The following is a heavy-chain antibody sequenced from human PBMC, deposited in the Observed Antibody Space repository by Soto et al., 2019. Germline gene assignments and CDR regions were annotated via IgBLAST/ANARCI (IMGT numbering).Heavy chain of an antibody. J-gene: IGHJ6*03. CDR3: TRHAGGQVEHSFYNNFMDV. CDR1: GFPLSDSA. Sequence: EVQLVDSGGGLVQPGGSLKLACLASGFPLSDSAIHWVRTASGKGLEWVGRIRSKTNNYATTYGAPVRGRFTLSRDDSKNTAYLQMNNLESEDAAVYYCTRHAGGQVEHSFYNNFMDVWGKGTPVSV. D-gene: IGHD2-15*01. V-gene: IGHV3-73*01. CDR2: IRSKTNNYAT.